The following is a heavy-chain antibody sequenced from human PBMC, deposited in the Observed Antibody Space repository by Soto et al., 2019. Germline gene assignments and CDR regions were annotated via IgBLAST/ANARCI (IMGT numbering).Heavy chain of an antibody. V-gene: IGHV3-23*01. CDR1: GFTFASYA. CDR3: AKFYGVDV. Sequence: ESGGDLVQPGGSLRLSCAASGFTFASYAMSWVRQAPGKGLEWVSAITGSGGGTYYANSVKGRFTISRDNSKNTLYLDMNSLRAEDTAVYYCAKFYGVDVWGQGTTVSVSS. CDR2: ITGSGGGT. J-gene: IGHJ6*02.